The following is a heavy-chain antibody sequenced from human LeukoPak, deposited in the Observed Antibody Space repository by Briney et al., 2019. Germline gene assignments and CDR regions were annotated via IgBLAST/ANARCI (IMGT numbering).Heavy chain of an antibody. J-gene: IGHJ5*02. Sequence: GASVKVSCQASGYTFTSYGISWVRQAPGQGLEWMGWISAYNGNTNYAQKLQGRVTMTTDTSTSTAYMELRSLRSDDTAVYYCAREDGDGSGGSWFDPWGQGTLVTVSS. CDR2: ISAYNGNT. V-gene: IGHV1-18*04. D-gene: IGHD3-10*01. CDR3: AREDGDGSGGSWFDP. CDR1: GYTFTSYG.